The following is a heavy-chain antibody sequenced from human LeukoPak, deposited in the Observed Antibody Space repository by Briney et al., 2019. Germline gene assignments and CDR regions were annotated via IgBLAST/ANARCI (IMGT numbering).Heavy chain of an antibody. D-gene: IGHD5-12*01. CDR1: GFTFSSYA. J-gene: IGHJ4*02. CDR3: ARSLSGYDPLSAF. CDR2: MTASSVTF. V-gene: IGHV3-48*03. Sequence: PGGSLRLSCEVSGFTFSSYAMTWVRQVPGRGLEWIAYMTASSVTFYYADSVRGRFTISRDNARNSLFLQMNSLTVEDTAVYYCARSLSGYDPLSAFWGQGTLVTVSS.